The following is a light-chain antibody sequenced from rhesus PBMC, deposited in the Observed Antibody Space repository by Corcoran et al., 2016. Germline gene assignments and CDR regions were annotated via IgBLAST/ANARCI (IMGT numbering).Light chain of an antibody. Sequence: DIVMTQTPLSLPVTPGEPASISCRSSQSLLDSDGYTHLHWFLQKPGQSPQLLIYLVSNRASGVPDSFSGRGSGTDFTLKISRVEAEDVGVYYCMQTLQTPFTFGPGTKLDIK. CDR2: LVS. CDR1: QSLLDSDGYTH. CDR3: MQTLQTPFT. J-gene: IGKJ3*01. V-gene: IGKV2-78*01.